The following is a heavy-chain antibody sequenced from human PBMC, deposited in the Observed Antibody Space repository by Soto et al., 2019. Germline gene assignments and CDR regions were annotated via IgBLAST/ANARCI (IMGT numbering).Heavy chain of an antibody. J-gene: IGHJ4*01. Sequence: SEPLSLTCTVSGGSVSSGSYYWSGIRQPPGKGLEWIGYIYYSGSTNYNPSLKSRVTISVDTSKNQFSLNLNFVTAADTAVYSCPRGDHTPSRFYFDTWGHGTLVPFSS. CDR3: PRGDHTPSRFYFDT. V-gene: IGHV4-61*01. D-gene: IGHD2-2*01. CDR1: GGSVSSGSYY. CDR2: IYYSGST.